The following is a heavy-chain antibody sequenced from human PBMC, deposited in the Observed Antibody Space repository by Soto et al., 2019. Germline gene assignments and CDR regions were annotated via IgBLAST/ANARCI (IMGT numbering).Heavy chain of an antibody. V-gene: IGHV4-59*01. CDR1: GDSISSYY. D-gene: IGHD3-16*01. CDR2: IYYSGST. Sequence: SETLSLTCTVSGDSISSYYWSWIRQPPGKGLEWIGYIYYSGSTNYNPSLKSRVTISVDTSKNQFSLKLSSVTAADTAVYYCALGDTNWFDPSGQGTLVTVS. J-gene: IGHJ5*02. CDR3: ALGDTNWFDP.